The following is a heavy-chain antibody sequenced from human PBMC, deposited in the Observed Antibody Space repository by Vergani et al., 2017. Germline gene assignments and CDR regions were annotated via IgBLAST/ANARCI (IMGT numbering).Heavy chain of an antibody. V-gene: IGHV4-34*02. D-gene: IGHD2/OR15-2a*01. J-gene: IGHJ2*01. CDR3: VRSTMRSFGNWYFEL. CDR1: GGSFSGHF. CDR2: ISHSGSA. Sequence: QVLLQQWGAGLLKPSETLSLTSAVYGGSFSGHFWNRIRQSPGKGLEWIGEISHSGSANYNPSLKSRVTISVDTSKKQFSLKMNSVTAADTAVYYCVRSTMRSFGNWYFELWGRGTLVTVSS.